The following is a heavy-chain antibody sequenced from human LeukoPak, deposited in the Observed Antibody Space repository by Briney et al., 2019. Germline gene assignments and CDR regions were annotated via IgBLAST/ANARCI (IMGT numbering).Heavy chain of an antibody. CDR3: AARYFDWLSQTDAFDI. CDR1: GFTFSSYA. Sequence: GGSLRLSCVVSGFTFSSYAMSWVRQAPGKGLEWVSGISGSGGSTYYADSVKGRFTISRDNTKNTLYLQMNSLRAEDTAVYYCAARYFDWLSQTDAFDIWGQGTMVTVSS. V-gene: IGHV3-23*01. CDR2: ISGSGGST. J-gene: IGHJ3*02. D-gene: IGHD3-9*01.